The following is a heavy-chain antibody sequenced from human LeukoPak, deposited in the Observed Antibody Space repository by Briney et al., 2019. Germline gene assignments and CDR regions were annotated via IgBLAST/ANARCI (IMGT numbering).Heavy chain of an antibody. D-gene: IGHD1-1*01. Sequence: ASVKVSCKASGYTFTSYYMHWVRQDPGQGLEWMGIINPSGGSTSYAQKFQGRVTMTRDTSTSTVYMELSSLRSEDTAVYYCARETRTTGTTDYWGQGTLVTVSS. CDR2: INPSGGST. CDR1: GYTFTSYY. J-gene: IGHJ4*02. V-gene: IGHV1-46*01. CDR3: ARETRTTGTTDY.